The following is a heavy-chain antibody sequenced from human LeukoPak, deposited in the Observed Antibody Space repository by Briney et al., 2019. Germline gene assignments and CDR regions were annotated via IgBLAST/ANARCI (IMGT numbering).Heavy chain of an antibody. D-gene: IGHD2/OR15-2a*01. Sequence: ASVKVSCKASGYTFTSFGISWVRQAPGQGLDWTGWIGAYNGNTNYAQKFQGRVTMTTDTSTSTPYMELRSLRSDDTAVYYCAREKNYGMDVWGQGTTVTVSS. V-gene: IGHV1-18*01. J-gene: IGHJ6*02. CDR2: IGAYNGNT. CDR3: AREKNYGMDV. CDR1: GYTFTSFG.